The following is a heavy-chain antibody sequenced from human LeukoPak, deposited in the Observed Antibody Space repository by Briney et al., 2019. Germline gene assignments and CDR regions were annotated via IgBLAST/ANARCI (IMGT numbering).Heavy chain of an antibody. Sequence: SVKVSCKASGGTFSSYAISWVRQAPGQGLEWMGRIIPILGIANYAQKFQGRVTITADKSTSTAYMELSTLRSEDTAVYYCARGLGTYDSSDLTWPMISFWGQGTLVTVSS. CDR1: GGTFSSYA. CDR2: IIPILGIA. J-gene: IGHJ4*02. D-gene: IGHD3-22*01. V-gene: IGHV1-69*04. CDR3: ARGLGTYDSSDLTWPMISF.